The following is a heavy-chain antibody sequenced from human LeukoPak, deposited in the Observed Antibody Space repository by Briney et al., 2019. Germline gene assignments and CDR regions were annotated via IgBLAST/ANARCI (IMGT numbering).Heavy chain of an antibody. J-gene: IGHJ4*02. CDR2: TYYRSKWYN. Sequence: SQTLSLTCAISGDSVSSNSVAWNWIRQSPSRGLEWLGRTYYRSKWYNDYAVSVKSRITINPDTSKNQFSLKLSSVTAADTAVYYCARTDYGDYVDQLYFDYWGQGTLVTVSS. CDR1: GDSVSSNSVA. D-gene: IGHD4-17*01. CDR3: ARTDYGDYVDQLYFDY. V-gene: IGHV6-1*01.